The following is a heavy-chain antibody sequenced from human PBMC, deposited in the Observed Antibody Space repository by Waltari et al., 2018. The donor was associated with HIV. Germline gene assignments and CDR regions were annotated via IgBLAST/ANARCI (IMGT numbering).Heavy chain of an antibody. V-gene: IGHV3-11*01. Sequence: QVQLVESGGGLFKPGGSLRLSCVASGFSFSDYYMSWIGLAPGRGVEWGVCISSSGNNTQYADAAQGRNTSSRNNAKNSLYMQMITLRAEDTDVYYCARTKYDRWSGSYFDSWGQGTLVTVSS. CDR1: GFSFSDYY. J-gene: IGHJ5*01. CDR2: ISSSGNNT. D-gene: IGHD3-3*01. CDR3: ARTKYDRWSGSYFDS.